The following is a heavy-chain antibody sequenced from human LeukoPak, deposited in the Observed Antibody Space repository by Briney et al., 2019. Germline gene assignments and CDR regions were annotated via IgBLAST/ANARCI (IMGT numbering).Heavy chain of an antibody. Sequence: GGPLRRSCAASGFTFSSYAMSWVRQAPGKGLESVSAIRGSGGSTYYTDSVKGRFTISRDNSKNTLYLQMNSLRAEDTAVYYCAKFLPTHIVVANYYFDYWGQGTLVTVSS. J-gene: IGHJ4*02. CDR2: IRGSGGST. D-gene: IGHD2-21*01. V-gene: IGHV3-23*01. CDR1: GFTFSSYA. CDR3: AKFLPTHIVVANYYFDY.